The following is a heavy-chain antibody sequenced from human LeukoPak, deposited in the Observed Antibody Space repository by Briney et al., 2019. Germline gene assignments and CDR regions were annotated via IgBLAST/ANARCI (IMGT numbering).Heavy chain of an antibody. Sequence: PSETLSLTCTVSGGSISTYYWSWIRQPPGKELEWIGYIHYSGSTKYNPSLKSRVTISVDTSNNQFSLNLSSVTAADTAVYYCARDRYSSAWYNGFDYWGQGTLVTVSS. D-gene: IGHD6-19*01. CDR2: IHYSGST. CDR1: GGSISTYY. J-gene: IGHJ4*02. V-gene: IGHV4-59*01. CDR3: ARDRYSSAWYNGFDY.